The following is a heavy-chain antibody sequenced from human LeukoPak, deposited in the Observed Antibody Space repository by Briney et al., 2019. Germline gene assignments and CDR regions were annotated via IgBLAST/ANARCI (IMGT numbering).Heavy chain of an antibody. CDR1: GGFISSSSYY. Sequence: SETLSLTCTVSGGFISSSSYYWGWIRQPAGKGLEWIGRIYTSGSTNYNPSLKSRVTMSVDTSKNQFSLKLSSVTAADTAVYYCARDGGMGFPRFWSGYSVPLPADYRGQGTLVTVSS. CDR2: IYTSGST. D-gene: IGHD3-3*01. J-gene: IGHJ4*02. V-gene: IGHV4-61*02. CDR3: ARDGGMGFPRFWSGYSVPLPADY.